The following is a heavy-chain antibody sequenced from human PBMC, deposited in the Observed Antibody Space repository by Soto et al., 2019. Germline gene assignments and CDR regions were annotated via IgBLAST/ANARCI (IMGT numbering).Heavy chain of an antibody. V-gene: IGHV1-69*11. CDR2: IIPIIGTA. D-gene: IGHD3-3*01. Sequence: SVKVSCKASGYTFTSYYMHWVRQAPGQGLEWMGIIIPIIGTANYAQKFQGRVTITADESTSTAYMELSSLRSEDTAVYYCARPTYYDFWSGYQTGYYYYGMDVWGQGTTVTVSS. J-gene: IGHJ6*02. CDR3: ARPTYYDFWSGYQTGYYYYGMDV. CDR1: GYTFTSYY.